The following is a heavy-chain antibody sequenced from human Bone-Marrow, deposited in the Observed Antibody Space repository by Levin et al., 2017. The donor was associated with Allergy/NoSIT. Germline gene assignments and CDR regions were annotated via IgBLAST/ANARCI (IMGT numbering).Heavy chain of an antibody. CDR1: GFTFSSYA. V-gene: IGHV3-23*01. D-gene: IGHD1-26*01. CDR3: AKGSGSGSYSHC. J-gene: IGHJ4*02. Sequence: GESLKISCAASGFTFSSYAMSWVRQAPGKGLEWVSAISGSGGSTYYADSVKGRFTISRDNSKNTLYLQMNSLRAEDTAVYYCAKGSGSGSYSHCWGQGTLVTVSS. CDR2: ISGSGGST.